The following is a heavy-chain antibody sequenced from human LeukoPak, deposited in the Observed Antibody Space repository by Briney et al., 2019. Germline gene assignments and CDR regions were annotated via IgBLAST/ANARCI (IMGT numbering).Heavy chain of an antibody. CDR1: GGSISSHY. CDR3: AGLPAPYFDY. V-gene: IGHV4-59*11. CDR2: IYYSGST. Sequence: SETLSLTCTVSGGSISSHYWSWTRQPPGKGLEWIGYIYYSGSTNYNPSLKSRVTISVDTSKNQFSLELSSVTAADTAVYYCAGLPAPYFDYWGQGTLVTVSS. J-gene: IGHJ4*02.